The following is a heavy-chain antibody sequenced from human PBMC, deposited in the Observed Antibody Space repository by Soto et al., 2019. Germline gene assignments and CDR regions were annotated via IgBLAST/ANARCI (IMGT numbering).Heavy chain of an antibody. V-gene: IGHV3-23*01. D-gene: IGHD1-26*01. CDR3: AKKGAVGATYFFDY. CDR2: ISGGRGST. J-gene: IGHJ4*02. CDR1: GFTFSSYA. Sequence: EVQLLESGGGLVQPGGSLRISCAASGFTFSSYAMSWVRQAPGKGLEWVSAISGGRGSTHYADSVKGRFTISRDTSKNTLYLQMNSLRAADTAVYYCAKKGAVGATYFFDYWGQGALVTVSS.